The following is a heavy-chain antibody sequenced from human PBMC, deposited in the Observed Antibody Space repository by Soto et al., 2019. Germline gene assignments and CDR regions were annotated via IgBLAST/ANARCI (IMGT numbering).Heavy chain of an antibody. CDR1: GYTFTSYT. V-gene: IGHV1-3*01. Sequence: QVQLVQSGAEVKKSGASVKVSCKASGYTFTSYTMHWVRQAPGQSLKWMGWINAGNGDTKYSQKFQGRVTITRDISASTAYMQLSSLRSEDTAVYYCARIGYGYPSGRGWFDPWGQGTLVTVSS. CDR2: INAGNGDT. J-gene: IGHJ5*02. D-gene: IGHD5-18*01. CDR3: ARIGYGYPSGRGWFDP.